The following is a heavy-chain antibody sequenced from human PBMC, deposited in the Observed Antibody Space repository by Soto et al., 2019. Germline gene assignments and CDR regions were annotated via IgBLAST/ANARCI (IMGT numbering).Heavy chain of an antibody. CDR1: GFTFSSYG. CDR2: IWYDGSNK. V-gene: IGHV3-33*01. CDR3: ARDQRLLRFLSYGMDV. Sequence: SLRLSCAASGFTFSSYGMHWVRQAPGKGLEWVAVIWYDGSNKYYADSVKGRFTISRDNSKNTLYLQMNSLRAEGTAVYYCARDQRLLRFLSYGMDVWGQGTTVTVSS. D-gene: IGHD3-3*01. J-gene: IGHJ6*02.